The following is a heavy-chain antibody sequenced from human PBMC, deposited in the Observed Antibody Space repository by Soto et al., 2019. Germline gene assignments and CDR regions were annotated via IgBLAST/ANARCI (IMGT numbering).Heavy chain of an antibody. CDR1: GGTFSSYA. V-gene: IGHV1-69*13. D-gene: IGHD5-18*01. J-gene: IGHJ6*02. Sequence: SVKVSCKASGGTFSSYAISWVRQAPGQGLEWMGGIIPIFGTANYAQKFQGRVTITADESTSTAYMELSSLRSEDTAVYYCARGGYSYGPISVYYGMDVWGQGSTVTVSS. CDR2: IIPIFGTA. CDR3: ARGGYSYGPISVYYGMDV.